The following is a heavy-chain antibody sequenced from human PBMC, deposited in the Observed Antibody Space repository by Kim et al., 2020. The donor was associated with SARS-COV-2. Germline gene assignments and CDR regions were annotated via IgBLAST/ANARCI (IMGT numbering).Heavy chain of an antibody. D-gene: IGHD3-10*01. Sequence: GGSLRLSCAASGFTFSNYAMTWVRQAPGKGLEWVSVISGSGGSTYYADSVKGRFTISRDNSKNTLYLQMNGLRADDSAVYYCAKALTLVYGSGRDGFDPWGQGTLVIVSS. CDR1: GFTFSNYA. CDR3: AKALTLVYGSGRDGFDP. CDR2: ISGSGGST. J-gene: IGHJ5*02. V-gene: IGHV3-23*01.